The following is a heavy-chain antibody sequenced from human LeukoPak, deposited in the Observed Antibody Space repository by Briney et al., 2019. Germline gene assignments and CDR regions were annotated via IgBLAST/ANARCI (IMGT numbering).Heavy chain of an antibody. Sequence: GGSLRLSCAASGFTFSSYAMSWVRQAPGKGLEWVSAISGSGGSTYYADSVKGRFTISRDNSKNTLYLQMNSLRAEDTAVYYCAKEGYSSSWGNYYYYYMDVWGKGTTVTVSS. CDR1: GFTFSSYA. CDR3: AKEGYSSSWGNYYYYYMDV. J-gene: IGHJ6*03. D-gene: IGHD6-13*01. V-gene: IGHV3-23*01. CDR2: ISGSGGST.